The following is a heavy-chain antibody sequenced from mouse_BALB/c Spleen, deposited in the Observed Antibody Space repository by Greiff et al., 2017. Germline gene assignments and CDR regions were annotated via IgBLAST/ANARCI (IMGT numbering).Heavy chain of an antibody. V-gene: IGHV1-4*01. J-gene: IGHJ2*01. CDR2: INPSSGYT. D-gene: IGHD1-2*01. CDR1: GYTFTSYT. CDR3: ARLGYGLYFDY. Sequence: VMLVESGAELARPGASVKMSCKASGYTFTSYTMHWVKQRPGQGLEWIGYINPSSGYTNYNQKFKDKATLTADKSSSTAYMQLSSLTSEDSAVYYCARLGYGLYFDYWGQGTTLTVSS.